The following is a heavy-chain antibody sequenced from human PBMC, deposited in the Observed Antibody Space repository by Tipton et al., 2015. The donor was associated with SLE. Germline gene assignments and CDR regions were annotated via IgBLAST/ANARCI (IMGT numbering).Heavy chain of an antibody. CDR2: IYSGGST. D-gene: IGHD6-13*01. V-gene: IGHV3-53*04. CDR3: ASSIAAAGYYYGMDV. CDR1: GFTVSSNY. J-gene: IGHJ6*02. Sequence: GSLRLSCAASGFTVSSNYMSWVRQAPGKGLEWVSVIYSGGSTYYADSVKGRFTISRHNSKNTLYLQMNSLRAEDTAMYYCASSIAAAGYYYGMDVWGQGTTVTVSS.